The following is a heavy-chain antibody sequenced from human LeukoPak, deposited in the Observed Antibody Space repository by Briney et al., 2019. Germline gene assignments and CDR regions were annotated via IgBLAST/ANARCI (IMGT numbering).Heavy chain of an antibody. J-gene: IGHJ4*02. CDR3: ARGGSGGGYLYYFDY. D-gene: IGHD2-21*01. Sequence: GASVKVSCKASGYTFTSYGISWVRQAPGQGLEWMGWINPNSGGTNYAQNFQGRVTMTRDTSITTAYMELSRLISDDTAVYYCARGGSGGGYLYYFDYWGQGTLVTVSS. CDR1: GYTFTSYG. V-gene: IGHV1-2*02. CDR2: INPNSGGT.